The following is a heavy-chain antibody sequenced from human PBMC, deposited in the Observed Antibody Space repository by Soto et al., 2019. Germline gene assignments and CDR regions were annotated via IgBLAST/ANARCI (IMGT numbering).Heavy chain of an antibody. Sequence: ASVKVSCKASGYAFTSYAMHWVRQAPGQRLEWMGWINAGNGNTKYSQKFQGRVTITRDTSASTAYMELSSLRFEDTAVYYCASGYSYGYYFDYWGQGTLVTVSS. CDR3: ASGYSYGYYFDY. CDR1: GYAFTSYA. D-gene: IGHD5-18*01. CDR2: INAGNGNT. J-gene: IGHJ4*02. V-gene: IGHV1-3*01.